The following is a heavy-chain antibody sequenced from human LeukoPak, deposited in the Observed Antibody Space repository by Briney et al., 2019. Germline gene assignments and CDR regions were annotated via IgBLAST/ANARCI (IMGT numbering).Heavy chain of an antibody. CDR2: IIPIFGTA. CDR3: AFGEGAAAGTTRGYYFDY. D-gene: IGHD6-13*01. J-gene: IGHJ4*02. CDR1: GGTFSSYA. V-gene: IGHV1-69*13. Sequence: SVKVSCKASGGTFSSYAISWVRQAPGQGREWMGGIIPIFGTANYTQKFQGRVTITADESTSTAYMEMSSLRSEDTAVYYCAFGEGAAAGTTRGYYFDYWGQGTLVTVSS.